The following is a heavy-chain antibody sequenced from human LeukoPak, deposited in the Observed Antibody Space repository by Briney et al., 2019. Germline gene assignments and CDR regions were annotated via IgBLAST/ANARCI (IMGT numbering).Heavy chain of an antibody. J-gene: IGHJ4*02. V-gene: IGHV4-59*01. D-gene: IGHD3-16*02. CDR1: GGSISSYY. CDR2: IYYSGST. Sequence: SETLSLTCTVSGGSISSYYWSWIRQPPGKGLEWIGYIYYSGSTNYNPSLKSRVTISVDTSKNQFSLKLSSVTAADTAVYYCARGVYDYVWGSYRYPFDYWRQGTLVTVSS. CDR3: ARGVYDYVWGSYRYPFDY.